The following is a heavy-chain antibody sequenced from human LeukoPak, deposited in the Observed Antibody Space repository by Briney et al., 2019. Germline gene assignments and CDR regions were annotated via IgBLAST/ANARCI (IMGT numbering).Heavy chain of an antibody. V-gene: IGHV7-4-1*02. D-gene: IGHD5-24*01. CDR1: GYTFTSYA. CDR2: INTNTGNP. CDR3: ARGMAKDYFDY. Sequence: ASVKVSCKASGYTFTSYAMNWVRQAPGQGLEWMGWINTNTGNPTYAQGFTGRFVFSLDTSVSTAYLQINSLQTEDTAVYYCARGMAKDYFDYWGQGTLVTVSS. J-gene: IGHJ4*02.